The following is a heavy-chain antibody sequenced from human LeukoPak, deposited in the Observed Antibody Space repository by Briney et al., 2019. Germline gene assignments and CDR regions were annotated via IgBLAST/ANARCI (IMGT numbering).Heavy chain of an antibody. Sequence: ASVKVSCKASGYTFTGYYMHWVRQAPGQGLEWMGWINPNSGGTNYAQKFQDRVTMTRDTSISTAYMELSRLRSDDTAVYYCARDHAQRGWYLTSDYYFDYWGQGTLVTVSS. CDR1: GYTFTGYY. CDR3: ARDHAQRGWYLTSDYYFDY. D-gene: IGHD6-19*01. V-gene: IGHV1-2*02. CDR2: INPNSGGT. J-gene: IGHJ4*02.